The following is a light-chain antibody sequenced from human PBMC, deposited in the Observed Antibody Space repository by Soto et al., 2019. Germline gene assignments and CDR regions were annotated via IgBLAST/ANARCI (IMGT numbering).Light chain of an antibody. J-gene: IGKJ2*01. CDR2: GAS. Sequence: EIVMTQSPATLSVSPGERATLSCRASQSVSSNLAWYQQKPGQAPRLLIYGASTRATGIPARFSGSGSGTEFTLTISSLQSEDFAVYYCQQYNNWPTAYTFGPGTKLEIK. CDR1: QSVSSN. CDR3: QQYNNWPTAYT. V-gene: IGKV3-15*01.